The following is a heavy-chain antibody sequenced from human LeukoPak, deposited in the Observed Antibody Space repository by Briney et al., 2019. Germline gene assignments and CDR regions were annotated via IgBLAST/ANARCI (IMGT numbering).Heavy chain of an antibody. Sequence: ASVKVSCKASGYTFTSYDINWVRQATGQGLEWMGWMNPNSGNTGYAQKFQGRVTMTRNTSISTVYMGLSSLRSEDTAVYYCARVRDGYNDAYDIWGQGTMVTVPS. CDR2: MNPNSGNT. V-gene: IGHV1-8*01. CDR3: ARVRDGYNDAYDI. CDR1: GYTFTSYD. J-gene: IGHJ3*02. D-gene: IGHD5-24*01.